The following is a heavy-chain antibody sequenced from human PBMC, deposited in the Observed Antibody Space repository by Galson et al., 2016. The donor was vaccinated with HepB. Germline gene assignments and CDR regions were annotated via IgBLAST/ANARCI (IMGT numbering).Heavy chain of an antibody. Sequence: QSGAEVKKPGESLKISCKGSGYSFTDYWIAWVRQMPGKGLEWMGIIYPGDSETRYSPSFQGQVTISADKSINSAYLQWSSLKASDTAMYYCARPDPYGAGAGQIDYWGQGTLVTVSS. CDR3: ARPDPYGAGAGQIDY. V-gene: IGHV5-51*01. D-gene: IGHD4-17*01. CDR1: GYSFTDYW. J-gene: IGHJ4*02. CDR2: IYPGDSET.